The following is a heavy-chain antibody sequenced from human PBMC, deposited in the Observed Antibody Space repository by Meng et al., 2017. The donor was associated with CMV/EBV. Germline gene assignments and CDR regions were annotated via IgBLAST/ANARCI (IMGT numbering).Heavy chain of an antibody. J-gene: IGHJ4*02. CDR2: IIPILGIA. CDR3: ASDYYYDSSGYYSDY. V-gene: IGHV1-69*02. Sequence: SVKVSCKASGGTFSSYTISWVRQAPGQGLEWMGRIIPILGIANYAQKFQGRVTITADKSTSTAYMELSSLRSEDTAVYYCASDYYYDSSGYYSDYWGQGTLVTVS. D-gene: IGHD3-22*01. CDR1: GGTFSSYT.